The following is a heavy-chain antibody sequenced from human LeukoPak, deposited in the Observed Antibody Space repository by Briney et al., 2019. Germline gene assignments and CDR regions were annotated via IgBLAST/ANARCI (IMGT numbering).Heavy chain of an antibody. V-gene: IGHV3-23*01. D-gene: IGHD6-13*01. Sequence: GGSLRLSCAASGFTFSSYAMSWVRQAPGKGLEWVSAISGSGGSTYYADSVKGRFTISRDNSKNTLYLQMNSLRAEDTAVYYCAKDSAAGDYYYYMDVWGKGTTVTVSS. CDR3: AKDSAAGDYYYYMDV. CDR1: GFTFSSYA. CDR2: ISGSGGST. J-gene: IGHJ6*03.